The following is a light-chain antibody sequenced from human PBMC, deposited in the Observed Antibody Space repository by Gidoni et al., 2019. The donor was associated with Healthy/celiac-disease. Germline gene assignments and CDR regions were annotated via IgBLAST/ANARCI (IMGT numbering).Light chain of an antibody. CDR1: RSNIGSNT. CDR2: SNN. Sequence: QSVLTQPPSASGTPGQRVTISCSGSRSNIGSNTGNWYQQLPGTAPKLLIYSNNQRPSGVPDRFSGSKSGTSASLAISGLQSEDEADYYCAAWDDSLNGLYVFGTGTKVTVL. J-gene: IGLJ1*01. CDR3: AAWDDSLNGLYV. V-gene: IGLV1-44*01.